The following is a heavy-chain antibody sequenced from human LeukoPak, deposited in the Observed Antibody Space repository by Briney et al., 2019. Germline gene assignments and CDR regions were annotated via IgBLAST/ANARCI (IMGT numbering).Heavy chain of an antibody. CDR2: MNPNSGNT. CDR1: GYTFTSYD. Sequence: ASVKVSCKASGYTFTSYDINWVRQAPGQGPEWMGWMNPNSGNTGYAQRFQGRVTMTRNTSISTAYMELSSLKSEDTAVYYCARLATRGRSSGYDFDYWGQGTLVTVSS. D-gene: IGHD5-12*01. CDR3: ARLATRGRSSGYDFDY. J-gene: IGHJ4*02. V-gene: IGHV1-8*01.